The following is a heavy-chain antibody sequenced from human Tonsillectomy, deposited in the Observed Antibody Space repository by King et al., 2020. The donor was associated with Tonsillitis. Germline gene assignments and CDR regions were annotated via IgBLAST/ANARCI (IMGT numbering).Heavy chain of an antibody. D-gene: IGHD3-22*01. V-gene: IGHV3-11*01. Sequence: VQLVESGGGLVKPGGSLRLSCAASGFMFSHYYMTWIRQAPGKGLEWVAYISDSGSATYYADSVKDRFTISRDNDKNSLFLQMDSLRADDTALYYCAGEYYYDSSVRFAGFDYWVQGNLVTVSS. CDR1: GFMFSHYY. CDR2: ISDSGSAT. J-gene: IGHJ4*02. CDR3: AGEYYYDSSVRFAGFDY.